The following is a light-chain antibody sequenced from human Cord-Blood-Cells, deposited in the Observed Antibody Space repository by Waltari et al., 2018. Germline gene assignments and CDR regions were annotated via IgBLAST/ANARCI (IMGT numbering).Light chain of an antibody. Sequence: QSVLTQPPSVSGAPGQRVTISCTGSSSNIGAGYDVHWYQQLPGTAPKLLIYGNRTRPSGVPDRFSGSKSGTSASLAITGLQAEDEADYYCQSYDSSLSGVFGTGTKVTVL. V-gene: IGLV1-40*01. J-gene: IGLJ1*01. CDR1: SSNIGAGYD. CDR2: GNR. CDR3: QSYDSSLSGV.